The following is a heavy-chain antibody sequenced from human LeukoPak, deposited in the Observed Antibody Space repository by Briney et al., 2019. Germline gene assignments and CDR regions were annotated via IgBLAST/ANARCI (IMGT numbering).Heavy chain of an antibody. J-gene: IGHJ4*02. CDR3: ARGEDY. V-gene: IGHV3-48*02. CDR2: ISSRSSTI. CDR1: GFTLSSNA. Sequence: GGSRRLSCAASGFTLSSNAMSWVRQAPGKGLEWVSYISSRSSTIYYTDSVKGRFTVSRDNAKNSLNLQMNSLRDEDTAVYYCARGEDYWGQGTLVTVSS.